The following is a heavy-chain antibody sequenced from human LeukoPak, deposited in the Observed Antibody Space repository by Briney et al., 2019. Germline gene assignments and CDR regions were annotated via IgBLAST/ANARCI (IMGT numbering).Heavy chain of an antibody. CDR3: ARDPSNTSGRYQYFDL. CDR1: GYTFNHHG. CDR2: ISAYNGDT. V-gene: IGHV1-18*01. J-gene: IGHJ2*01. D-gene: IGHD6-19*01. Sequence: GASVKVSCKASGYTFNHHGIAWVRQAPGQGLEWMGWISAYNGDTIYAQKVQGRVTMTTDTSTTTAYMGLRSLTSDDTALYYCARDPSNTSGRYQYFDLWGRGTLVTVSS.